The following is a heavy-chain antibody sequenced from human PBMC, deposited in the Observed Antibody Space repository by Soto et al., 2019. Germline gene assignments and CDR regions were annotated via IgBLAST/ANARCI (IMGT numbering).Heavy chain of an antibody. CDR3: AREALGVVARLVPAASAGYFDL. V-gene: IGHV1-69*01. D-gene: IGHD2-2*01. CDR2: IIPIFGTA. CDR1: GGTFSSYA. J-gene: IGHJ2*01. Sequence: QVQLVQSGAEVKKPGSSVKVSCKASGGTFSSYAISWVRQAPGQGLEWMGGIIPIFGTANYAQKFQDRVTITADESTSTAYMELSSLRSEDTAVYYCAREALGVVARLVPAASAGYFDLWGRGTLVTVSS.